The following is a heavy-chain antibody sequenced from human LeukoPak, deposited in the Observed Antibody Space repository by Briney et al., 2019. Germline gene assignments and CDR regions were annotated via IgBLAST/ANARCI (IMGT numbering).Heavy chain of an antibody. Sequence: GGSLRLSCAASGFTFSTFAMGWLRQAPGKGLEWVSVMSGDSTIRYYADSVKGRFTISGDNSQNTLFLQMNSLRADDTAIYYCAKGVGDYYDFWGRGTLVTVSS. V-gene: IGHV3-23*01. D-gene: IGHD4-17*01. CDR2: MSGDSTIR. J-gene: IGHJ4*02. CDR1: GFTFSTFA. CDR3: AKGVGDYYDF.